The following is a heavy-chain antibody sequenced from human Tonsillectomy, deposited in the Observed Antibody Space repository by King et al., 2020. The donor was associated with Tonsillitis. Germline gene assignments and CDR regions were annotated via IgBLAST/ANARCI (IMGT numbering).Heavy chain of an antibody. CDR3: AKNYGYNCGPLDY. J-gene: IGHJ4*02. CDR1: GFSFSDFA. V-gene: IGHV3-23*04. D-gene: IGHD5-18*01. CDR2: ISGSGGST. Sequence: VQLVESGGGLAQPGGFLRFSCAASGFSFSDFAMTWVRQAPGKGLEWVSGISGSGGSTYYADSVKGRFTISRDNSRIMLSLQLNSLRAEDTAVYYFAKNYGYNCGPLDYWGQGTLVTVSS.